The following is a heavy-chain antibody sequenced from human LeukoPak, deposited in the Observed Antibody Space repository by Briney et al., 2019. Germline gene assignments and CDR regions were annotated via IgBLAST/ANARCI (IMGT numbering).Heavy chain of an antibody. J-gene: IGHJ4*02. CDR1: GYTFTSYD. D-gene: IGHD6-13*01. CDR3: ARRIAAAGVGIVY. CDR2: MNPNSGNT. Sequence: ASVKVSCKASGYTFTSYDINWVRQATGQGLEWMGWMNPNSGNTGYAQKFQGRVTMTRNTSIGTAYMELSSLTSEDTAVYYCARRIAAAGVGIVYWGQGTLVTVSS. V-gene: IGHV1-8*01.